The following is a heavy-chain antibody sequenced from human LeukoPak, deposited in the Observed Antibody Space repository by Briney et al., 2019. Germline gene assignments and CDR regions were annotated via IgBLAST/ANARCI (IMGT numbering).Heavy chain of an antibody. CDR2: MNPNSGGT. J-gene: IGHJ5*02. V-gene: IGHV1-2*02. Sequence: ASVKVSCKASGYTFTGYYMHWVRQAPGQGLEGMGWMNPNSGGTNYAQKFQGRVTMTRDTSISTAYMELSRLRSDDTAVHYCAREDYIVVVPAAFNWFDPWGQGTLVTVSS. CDR1: GYTFTGYY. D-gene: IGHD2-2*01. CDR3: AREDYIVVVPAAFNWFDP.